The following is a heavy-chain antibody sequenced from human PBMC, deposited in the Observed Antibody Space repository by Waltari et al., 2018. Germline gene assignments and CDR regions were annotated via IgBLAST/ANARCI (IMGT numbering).Heavy chain of an antibody. Sequence: QVQLQESGPGLVKPSQTLSLTCTVSGGSISSGSYYWSWIRQPAGKGLEWIGYIYTSGSTNYNPSLKSRVTISVDTSKNQFSLKLSSVTAADTAVYYCARGPSGSSSLVVYASYYYYYYGMDVWGQGTTVTVSS. CDR3: ARGPSGSSSLVVYASYYYYYYGMDV. CDR1: GGSISSGSYY. J-gene: IGHJ6*02. CDR2: IYTSGST. V-gene: IGHV4-61*09. D-gene: IGHD2-8*02.